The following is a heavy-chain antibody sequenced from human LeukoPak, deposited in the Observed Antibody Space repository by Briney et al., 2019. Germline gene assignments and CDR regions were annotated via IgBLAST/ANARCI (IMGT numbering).Heavy chain of an antibody. Sequence: SETLSLTCAVSGGSISSSGYSWSWLRQPPGKGLEWIGYLYHSGTTYYNPSLKSRVTISVDRSMKQFSLKLNSVTAADTAVYYCASYYYDTSNYYHVHYFDYWGQGTLVAVSS. D-gene: IGHD3-22*01. CDR3: ASYYYDTSNYYHVHYFDY. V-gene: IGHV4-30-2*01. CDR2: LYHSGTT. J-gene: IGHJ4*02. CDR1: GGSISSSGYS.